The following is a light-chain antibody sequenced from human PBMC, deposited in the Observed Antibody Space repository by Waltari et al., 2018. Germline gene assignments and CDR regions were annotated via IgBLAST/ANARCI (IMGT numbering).Light chain of an antibody. CDR3: HAAADNNWF. V-gene: IGLV3-27*01. CDR1: VLAEKY. J-gene: IGLJ2*01. Sequence: YDLAQPFSVSVSPGQTATITCSGDVLAEKYVRWFQQRPGQAPTLILYKDTERPAGIPELFSCSSSGSTVTLTIRGALLEDEADYHCHAAADNNWFFGGGTKLTVL. CDR2: KDT.